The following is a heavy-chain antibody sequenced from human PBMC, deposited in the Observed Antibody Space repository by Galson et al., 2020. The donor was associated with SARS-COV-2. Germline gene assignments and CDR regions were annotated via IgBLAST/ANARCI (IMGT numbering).Heavy chain of an antibody. CDR3: ARGRRGVLPCPVLCWGPFYSYGYMDV. D-gene: IGHD3-10*01. V-gene: IGHV4-34*01. CDR1: AGSFSPYS. Sequence: SETLSLTCAVYAGSFSPYSWTWIRQPPGGGLQWIGEITVGGNTNYSPSLKSRVTLSVDTSKNQFTLNLKSVTAADTALYFCARGRRGVLPCPVLCWGPFYSYGYMDVWGKWTTVTGSS. CDR2: ITVGGNT. J-gene: IGHJ6*03.